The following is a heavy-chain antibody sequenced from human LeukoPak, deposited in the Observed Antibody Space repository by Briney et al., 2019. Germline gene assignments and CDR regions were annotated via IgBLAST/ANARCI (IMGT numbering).Heavy chain of an antibody. V-gene: IGHV4-59*01. CDR1: GVSISSYY. D-gene: IGHD1-1*01. CDR3: ARHAIIGKGWNDMGIDY. Sequence: SETLSLTCTVSGVSISSYYWSWIRQPPGKGLEWIGYIYYSGSTNYNPSLKSRVTISVDTSKNQFSLKLSSVTAADTAVYYCARHAIIGKGWNDMGIDYWGQRTLVTVSS. CDR2: IYYSGST. J-gene: IGHJ4*02.